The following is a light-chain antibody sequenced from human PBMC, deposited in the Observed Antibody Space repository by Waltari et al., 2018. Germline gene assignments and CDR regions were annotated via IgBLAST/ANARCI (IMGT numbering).Light chain of an antibody. CDR2: AAS. J-gene: IGKJ1*01. Sequence: DIQMTHSPSSLSASVGARVPITFRASQGISNYLAWYQQKPGKVPKLLIYAASTLQSGVPSRFSGSGAETDFTLTISSLQPEDVATYYCQKYNSAPWTFGQGTKVEIK. CDR3: QKYNSAPWT. CDR1: QGISNY. V-gene: IGKV1-27*01.